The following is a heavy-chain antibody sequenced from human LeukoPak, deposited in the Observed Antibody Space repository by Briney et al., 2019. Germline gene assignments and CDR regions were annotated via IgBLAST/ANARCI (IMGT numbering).Heavy chain of an antibody. Sequence: GGSLRLSCAASGFTFSSYAMHWVRQAPGKGLEWVAVISYDGSNKYYADSVKGRFTISRDNSKNTLYLQMNSLRAEDTAVYYCASDSFYDSSGYYFNWFDPWGQGTLVTVSS. D-gene: IGHD3-22*01. CDR2: ISYDGSNK. CDR3: ASDSFYDSSGYYFNWFDP. CDR1: GFTFSSYA. V-gene: IGHV3-30*04. J-gene: IGHJ5*02.